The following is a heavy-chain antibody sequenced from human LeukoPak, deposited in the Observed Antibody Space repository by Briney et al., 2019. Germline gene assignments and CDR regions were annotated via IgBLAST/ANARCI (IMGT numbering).Heavy chain of an antibody. CDR2: INGEGSRI. CDR3: ARASGSGCSGGSRYFY. Sequence: PGGSLRLSCAVTGFNLRTYWIHWVRHSPGRGLEWVARINGEGSRISYADSVRGRFTISRDNAKNSLYLQMNSLRAEDTAVYYCARASGSGCSGGSRYFYWGQGTLVTVSS. J-gene: IGHJ4*02. CDR1: GFNLRTYW. D-gene: IGHD2-15*01. V-gene: IGHV3-74*01.